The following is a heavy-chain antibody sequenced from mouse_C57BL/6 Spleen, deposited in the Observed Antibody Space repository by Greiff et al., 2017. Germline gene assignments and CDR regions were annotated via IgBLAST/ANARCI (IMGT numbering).Heavy chain of an antibody. Sequence: VQLVESGAELVGPGASVTMSCKASGYTFTDYEMHWVKQTPVHGLEWIGAIDPETGGTAYNQKFKGKAILTADKSSSTAYMELRNLTSEDSAVYYCTRYYGFDYWGQGTTLTVYS. J-gene: IGHJ2*01. D-gene: IGHD1-1*01. V-gene: IGHV1-15*01. CDR3: TRYYGFDY. CDR1: GYTFTDYE. CDR2: IDPETGGT.